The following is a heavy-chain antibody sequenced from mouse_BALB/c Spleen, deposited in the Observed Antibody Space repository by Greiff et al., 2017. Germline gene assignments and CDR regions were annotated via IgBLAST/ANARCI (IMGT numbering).Heavy chain of an antibody. CDR2: ISSGSSTI. Sequence: DVMLVESGGGLVQPGGSRKLSCAASGFTFSSFGMHWVRQAPEKGLEWVAYISSGSSTIYYADTVKGRFTISRDNPKNTLFLQMTSLRSEDTAMYYCARFPRYAMDYWGQGTSVTVSS. CDR1: GFTFSSFG. V-gene: IGHV5-17*02. J-gene: IGHJ4*01. CDR3: ARFPRYAMDY.